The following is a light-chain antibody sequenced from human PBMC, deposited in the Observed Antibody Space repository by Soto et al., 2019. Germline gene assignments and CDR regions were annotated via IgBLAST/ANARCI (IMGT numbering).Light chain of an antibody. CDR3: QQYINWPRT. V-gene: IGKV1-9*01. J-gene: IGKJ1*01. CDR2: GAS. CDR1: QGINSY. Sequence: IQLTQSPSSLSASVGDRVTITCRASQGINSYLAWYQQKPGKVPQLLIFGASTLQSGVPSRFSGSGSGTEFTLTISSLQSEDFAVYFCQQYINWPRTFGQGSKVDIK.